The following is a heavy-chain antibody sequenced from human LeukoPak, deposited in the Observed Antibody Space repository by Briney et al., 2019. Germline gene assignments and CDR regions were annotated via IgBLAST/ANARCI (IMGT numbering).Heavy chain of an antibody. CDR2: INPNSGGT. Sequence: GASVKVSCKASGYTFTGYYMHWVRQAPGQGLEWMGWINPNSGGTNYAQKFQGRVTMTRDTSISTAYMELSRLRSDDTAVYYCARERGVPKIQNWFDPWGQGTLVTVSS. CDR1: GYTFTGYY. CDR3: ARERGVPKIQNWFDP. J-gene: IGHJ5*02. D-gene: IGHD3-10*01. V-gene: IGHV1-2*02.